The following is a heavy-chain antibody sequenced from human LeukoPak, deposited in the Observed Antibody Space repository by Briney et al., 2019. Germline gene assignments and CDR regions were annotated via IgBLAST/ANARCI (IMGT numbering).Heavy chain of an antibody. D-gene: IGHD7-27*01. CDR3: ASDPPWANDAFDI. CDR2: IKEDGSEK. V-gene: IGHV3-7*01. CDR1: GFTFSRHW. Sequence: GGSLRLSCAASGFTFSRHWMSWVRQAPGKGLEWVANIKEDGSEKYYVDSVKGRFIISRDNAKNSLYLQMNSLRAEDTAVYYCASDPPWANDAFDIWGQGTMVTVSS. J-gene: IGHJ3*02.